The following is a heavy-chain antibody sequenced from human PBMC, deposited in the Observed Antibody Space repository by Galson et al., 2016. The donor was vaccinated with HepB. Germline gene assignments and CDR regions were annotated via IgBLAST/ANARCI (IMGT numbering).Heavy chain of an antibody. CDR1: AFNIRKNY. Sequence: SLRLSCAGSAFNIRKNYMSWVRQAPGQGLEWVSAIYSDTSTYYADSVKGRFTISRDNSKNTLYLQMNSLRAEDTAIYYCARVPDYSPTFFDYWGQGTLVTVSS. V-gene: IGHV3-53*01. J-gene: IGHJ4*02. CDR2: IYSDTST. D-gene: IGHD3-9*01. CDR3: ARVPDYSPTFFDY.